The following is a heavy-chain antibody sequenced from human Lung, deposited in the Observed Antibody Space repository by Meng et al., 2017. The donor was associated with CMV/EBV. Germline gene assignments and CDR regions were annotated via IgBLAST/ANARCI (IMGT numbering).Heavy chain of an antibody. J-gene: IGHJ3*01. CDR2: IHPYTGDT. CDR3: ARVQFLETANDAVDL. CDR1: GYTFIGYY. V-gene: IGHV1-2*02. Sequence: ASVXVSXKASGYTFIGYYMHWVRQAPGQGLEWMGWIHPYTGDTNYAQKFQGRVIMTRDMSINTVYMELSRLRSDDTAVYYCARVQFLETANDAVDLWGQGTMVTVSS. D-gene: IGHD2-21*01.